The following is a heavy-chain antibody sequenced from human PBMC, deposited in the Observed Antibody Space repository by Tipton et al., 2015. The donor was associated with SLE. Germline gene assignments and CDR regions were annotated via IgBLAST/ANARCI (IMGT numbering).Heavy chain of an antibody. J-gene: IGHJ2*01. Sequence: TLSLTCAVYGGSFGDDYWSWIRQPPGKGLEWIGEINHSGGTNDNPSLKSRVTISVDTSKNQFSLKMSSVTAADTAVYYCARDRFCGGGSCSDWYLDLWGRGTLVIVSS. V-gene: IGHV4-34*09. CDR3: ARDRFCGGGSCSDWYLDL. D-gene: IGHD2-15*01. CDR1: GGSFGDDY. CDR2: INHSGGT.